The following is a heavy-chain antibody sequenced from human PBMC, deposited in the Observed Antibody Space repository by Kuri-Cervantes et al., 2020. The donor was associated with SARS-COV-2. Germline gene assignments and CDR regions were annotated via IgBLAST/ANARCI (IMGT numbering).Heavy chain of an antibody. J-gene: IGHJ6*03. CDR3: ARRKYGGLPGYYYYYYMDV. V-gene: IGHV3-21*01. CDR2: ISSSSSYI. D-gene: IGHD3-16*01. Sequence: GESLKISCAASGFTFSSYSMNWVRQAPGKGLEWVSSISSSSSYIYYADSVKGRFTISRDNAKNSLYLQMNSLRAEDTAVYYCARRKYGGLPGYYYYYYMDVWGKGTTVTVSS. CDR1: GFTFSSYS.